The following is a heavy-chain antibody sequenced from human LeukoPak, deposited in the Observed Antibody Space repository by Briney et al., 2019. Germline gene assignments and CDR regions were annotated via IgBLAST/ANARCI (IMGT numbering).Heavy chain of an antibody. CDR2: IIPIFGTA. V-gene: IGHV1-69*05. CDR1: GGTFSSYA. CDR3: ARARFGTAGADY. D-gene: IGHD1-1*01. Sequence: GASVKVSCKASGGTFSSYAISWVRQAPGQGLEWMGGIIPIFGTANYAQKFQGRVTITTDESTSTAYMELSSLRAEDTAVYYCARARFGTAGADYWGQGTLVTVSS. J-gene: IGHJ4*02.